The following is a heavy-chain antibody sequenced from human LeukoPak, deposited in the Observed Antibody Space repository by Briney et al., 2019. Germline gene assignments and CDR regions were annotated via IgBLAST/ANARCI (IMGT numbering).Heavy chain of an antibody. Sequence: GGSLRLSCAASGFTFSSYGMHWVRQAPGKGLEWVAVISYDGYNNYYADSVKGRITISRDNSKNTLYLQMNSPRAEDTAVYYCAKDRQTTATYTMDVWGQGTTVTVSS. V-gene: IGHV3-30*18. CDR2: ISYDGYNN. J-gene: IGHJ6*02. D-gene: IGHD4-17*01. CDR3: AKDRQTTATYTMDV. CDR1: GFTFSSYG.